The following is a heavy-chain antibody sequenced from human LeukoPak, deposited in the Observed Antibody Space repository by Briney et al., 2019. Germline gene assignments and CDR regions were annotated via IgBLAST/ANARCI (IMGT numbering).Heavy chain of an antibody. Sequence: ASVEVFCKASGYTFTGYYMHWLRQAPGQGLEWMGWINPNSGGTNYAQKFQGRVTMTRDTSISTAYMELSRLRSDDRALYYCARGWPYSSGRYGGAFDIWGQGTMVTVSS. CDR2: INPNSGGT. J-gene: IGHJ3*02. CDR3: ARGWPYSSGRYGGAFDI. CDR1: GYTFTGYY. V-gene: IGHV1-2*02. D-gene: IGHD6-19*01.